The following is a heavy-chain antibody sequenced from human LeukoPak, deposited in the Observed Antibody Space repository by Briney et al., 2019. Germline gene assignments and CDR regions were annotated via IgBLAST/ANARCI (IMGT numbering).Heavy chain of an antibody. CDR2: ISSSGSTI. Sequence: PGGSLRLSCAASGFTFSDYYMSWLRQAPGKGLEWVSYISSSGSTIYYADSVKGRFTIPRDNAKNSLYLQMNSLRAEDTAVYYCARVVIYCSSTSCYHAFDIWGQGTMVAVSS. D-gene: IGHD2-2*01. J-gene: IGHJ3*02. V-gene: IGHV3-11*04. CDR1: GFTFSDYY. CDR3: ARVVIYCSSTSCYHAFDI.